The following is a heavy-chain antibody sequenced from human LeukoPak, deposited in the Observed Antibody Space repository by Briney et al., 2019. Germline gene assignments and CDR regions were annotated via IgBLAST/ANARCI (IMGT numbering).Heavy chain of an antibody. Sequence: PWETLSLTCTVSGGSMSSSSYYWGWVRQPPGKGLEWIGSFYYSGSSYYNPSLKSRVTISVDTSKNQFSLKLSSVTAADTAVYYCAKIRGYSYGSLDYWGQGTLVTVSS. J-gene: IGHJ4*02. CDR1: GGSMSSSSYY. V-gene: IGHV4-39*01. CDR3: AKIRGYSYGSLDY. CDR2: FYYSGSS. D-gene: IGHD5-18*01.